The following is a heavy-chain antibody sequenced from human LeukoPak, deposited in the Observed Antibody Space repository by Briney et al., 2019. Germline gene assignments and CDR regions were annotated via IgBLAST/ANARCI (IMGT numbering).Heavy chain of an antibody. CDR2: INPNSGGT. J-gene: IGHJ4*02. D-gene: IGHD3-10*01. CDR1: GYTFTCYY. CDR3: ARDSGVLLWFGELFHSGGIDY. V-gene: IGHV1-2*02. Sequence: ASVKVSCKSSGYTFTCYYMHWVRQAPGQGLEWMGGINPNSGGTNYAQKFQGRVTMTRDTSISTAYMELSRLRSDDTAVYYCARDSGVLLWFGELFHSGGIDYWGQGTLVTVSS.